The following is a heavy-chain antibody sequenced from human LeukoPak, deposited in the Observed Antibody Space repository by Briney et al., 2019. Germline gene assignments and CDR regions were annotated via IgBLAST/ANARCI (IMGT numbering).Heavy chain of an antibody. CDR1: GVSISSDY. V-gene: IGHV4-59*08. CDR2: IYYSGSS. J-gene: IGHJ5*02. CDR3: ARRLRQNLFDP. Sequence: SETLSLTCTVPGVSISSDYWSWIRLPPGKGREWIGYIYYSGSSNYNPSLKSRVTMSVDTSKNQFSLKLTSVTAADTAVYYCARRLRQNLFDPWGQGTLVTVSS. D-gene: IGHD4-17*01.